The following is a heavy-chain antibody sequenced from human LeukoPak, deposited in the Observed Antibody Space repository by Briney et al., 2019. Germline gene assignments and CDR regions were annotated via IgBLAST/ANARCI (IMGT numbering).Heavy chain of an antibody. CDR2: INHSGST. J-gene: IGHJ4*02. CDR3: ARGITMVRGVIPQPLGFDY. CDR1: GGSFSGYY. V-gene: IGHV4-34*01. Sequence: SETLSLTCAVCGGSFSGYYWSWIRQPPGKGLEWIGEINHSGSTNYNPSLKSRVTISVDTSKNQFSLKLSSVTAADTAVYYCARGITMVRGVIPQPLGFDYWGQGTLVTVSS. D-gene: IGHD3-10*01.